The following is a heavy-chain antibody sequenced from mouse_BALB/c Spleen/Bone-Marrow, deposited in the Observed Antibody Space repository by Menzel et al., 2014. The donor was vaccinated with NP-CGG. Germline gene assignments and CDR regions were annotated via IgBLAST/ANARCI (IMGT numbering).Heavy chain of an antibody. CDR2: IDPSDSET. CDR3: ASPSDGNPFAY. V-gene: IGHV1S127*01. D-gene: IGHD2-1*01. Sequence: VQLQQSGPQLVRPGASVKISCKASGYSFTSYWMHWVKQRPGQGLEWIGMIDPSDSETRLNQKFKDKATLTVDKSSSTAYMQLSSPTSEDSAVYYWASPSDGNPFAYWGQGTLVTVSA. J-gene: IGHJ3*01. CDR1: GYSFTSYW.